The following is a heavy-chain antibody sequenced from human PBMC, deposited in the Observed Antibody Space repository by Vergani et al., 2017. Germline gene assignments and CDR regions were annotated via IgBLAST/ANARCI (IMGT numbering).Heavy chain of an antibody. J-gene: IGHJ4*02. V-gene: IGHV4-34*01. CDR1: GGSFNDYW. D-gene: IGHD2-8*01. CDR2: IRHDGIT. Sequence: QAQLQQWGAGLLKPSETLSLTCAIYGGSFNDYWWTWIRQPPGKGLEWVGEIRHDGITHYSPSLKSRVTISIDTSTLQFSLNLRSVTAADTAVYYCAREGYCINGVCFTLFDVWGQGALVTVSS. CDR3: AREGYCINGVCFTLFDV.